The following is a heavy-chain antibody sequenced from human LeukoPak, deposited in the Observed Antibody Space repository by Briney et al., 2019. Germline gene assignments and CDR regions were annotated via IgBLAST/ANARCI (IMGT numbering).Heavy chain of an antibody. Sequence: SETLSLTCTVSGCSISSYYWSWVRQPPGKGLEWIGYIYYSGSTYYNPSLQSRVTISVDTSKHQFSLKLKSVTAADTAVYYCARVIAVAGAFNAFDIWGQGTVVSVSS. V-gene: IGHV4-59*01. J-gene: IGHJ3*02. D-gene: IGHD6-19*01. CDR3: ARVIAVAGAFNAFDI. CDR2: IYYSGST. CDR1: GCSISSYY.